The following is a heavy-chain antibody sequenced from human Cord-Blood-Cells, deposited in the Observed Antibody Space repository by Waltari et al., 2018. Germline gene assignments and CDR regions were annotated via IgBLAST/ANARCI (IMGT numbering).Heavy chain of an antibody. CDR2: IRAYNGNK. CDR3: ARDQGGIPTVTRYYYYYGMDV. J-gene: IGHJ6*02. Sequence: QVQLVQSGAEVKKPGASVKVSCKASGYTFTSYGISWVRQAPGQGLEWMGVIRAYNGNKNYAQKLQGRGTMTTDTSTSTAYMELRSLRSDDTAGYYCARDQGGIPTVTRYYYYYGMDVWGQGTTVTVSS. D-gene: IGHD4-4*01. V-gene: IGHV1-18*01. CDR1: GYTFTSYG.